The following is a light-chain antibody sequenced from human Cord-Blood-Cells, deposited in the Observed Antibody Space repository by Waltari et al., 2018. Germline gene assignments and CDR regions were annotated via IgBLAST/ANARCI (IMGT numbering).Light chain of an antibody. CDR2: AAS. CDR1: QSISSY. V-gene: IGKV1-39*01. J-gene: IGKJ2*01. Sequence: DIQMTQSPSSLSASVGDRVTITCRASQSISSYLNWYQQKPGKAPKLLSHAASSLQSGVPSRVSGSGSGTDFTLTISSLQPEDFATYYCQQSYSTPTFGQGTKLEIK. CDR3: QQSYSTPT.